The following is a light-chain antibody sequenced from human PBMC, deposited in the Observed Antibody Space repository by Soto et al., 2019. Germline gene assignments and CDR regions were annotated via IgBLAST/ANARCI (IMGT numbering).Light chain of an antibody. J-gene: IGLJ2*01. V-gene: IGLV2-14*01. Sequence: QSALTQPASVSGSPGQSITISCTGTSSDVGGYNYVCWYQQHPGKAPKLMIYEVSNRPSGVSNRFSGSKSGNTASLTISGLQAEDEADYYCTSYTTTSTVVFGGGTKLTVL. CDR1: SSDVGGYNY. CDR3: TSYTTTSTVV. CDR2: EVS.